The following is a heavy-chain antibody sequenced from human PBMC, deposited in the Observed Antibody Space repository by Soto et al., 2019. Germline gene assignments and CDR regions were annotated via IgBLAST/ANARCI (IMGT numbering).Heavy chain of an antibody. D-gene: IGHD3-22*01. CDR2: INPSGGST. V-gene: IGHV1-46*01. J-gene: IGHJ4*02. CDR3: ARVDKTLDFDY. CDR1: GYTFTSYY. Sequence: QVQLVQSGAEVKKPGASVKVSCKASGYTFTSYYMHWVRQAPGQGLERMGIINPSGGSTSYAQKFQGRVTMTRDTSTSTVYMELSSLRSEDTAVYYCARVDKTLDFDYWGQGTLVTVSS.